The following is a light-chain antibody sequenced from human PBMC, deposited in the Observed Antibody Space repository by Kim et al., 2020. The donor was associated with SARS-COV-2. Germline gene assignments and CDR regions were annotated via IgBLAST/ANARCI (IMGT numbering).Light chain of an antibody. CDR3: QQYDNLHL. CDR1: QDISNY. Sequence: DIQMTQSPSSLSASVGDRVTITCPASQDISNYLNWYQQKPGKAPKLLIYDASNLETGVPSRFSGSGSGTDFTFTISSLQPEDIATYYCQQYDNLHLFGQGTKLEIK. CDR2: DAS. J-gene: IGKJ2*01. V-gene: IGKV1-33*01.